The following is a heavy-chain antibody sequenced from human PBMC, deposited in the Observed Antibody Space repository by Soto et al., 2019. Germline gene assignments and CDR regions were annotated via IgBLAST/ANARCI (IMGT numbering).Heavy chain of an antibody. V-gene: IGHV3-7*05. Sequence: EARLVESGGGSVQPGGSLRLSCTASGFTFSNYWMSWVRQAPGKGLEWVANINQEGSEKDYVDSVKGRFTISRDYAKNSLFLQMNSLRAEDTAVYYCARGGQHFRNPLWDNYYYGMDVWGQGTTVTVSS. CDR1: GFTFSNYW. CDR3: ARGGQHFRNPLWDNYYYGMDV. CDR2: INQEGSEK. J-gene: IGHJ6*02. D-gene: IGHD3-16*01.